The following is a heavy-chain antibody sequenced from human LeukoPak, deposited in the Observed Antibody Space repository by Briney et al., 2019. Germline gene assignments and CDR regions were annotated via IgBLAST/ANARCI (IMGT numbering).Heavy chain of an antibody. CDR3: AKDRSSSWYPSYMDV. V-gene: IGHV3-23*01. D-gene: IGHD6-13*01. CDR1: GFTFSDYA. CDR2: MSAIGGST. J-gene: IGHJ6*03. Sequence: GGSLRPSCAASGFTFSDYAMIWVRQAPGKGLQWVSAMSAIGGSTYYTDSLKGRFTISRDNSKNTLYLQMNSLRAEDTAVYYCAKDRSSSWYPSYMDVWGKGTTVTVSS.